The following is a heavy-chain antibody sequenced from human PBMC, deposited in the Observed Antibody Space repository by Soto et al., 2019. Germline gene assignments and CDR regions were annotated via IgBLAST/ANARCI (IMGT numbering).Heavy chain of an antibody. CDR2: IYYSGST. CDR3: ASATYYDILTDYFAFDY. CDR1: GGSISSYY. V-gene: IGHV4-59*08. D-gene: IGHD3-9*01. J-gene: IGHJ4*02. Sequence: PSETLSLTCTVSGGSISSYYWSWIRQPPGKGLEWIGYIYYSGSTNYNPSLKSRVTISVDTSKSQFSLKLSSVTAADTAVYYCASATYYDILTDYFAFDYWGQGTLVTVSS.